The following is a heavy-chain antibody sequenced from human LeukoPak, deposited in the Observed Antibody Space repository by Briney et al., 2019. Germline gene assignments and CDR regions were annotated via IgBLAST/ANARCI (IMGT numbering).Heavy chain of an antibody. Sequence: ASVKVSCRASGYTFTGQYMHWVRRAPGQGLEWMGWINPNSGGTNYAQKFQGRVTMTRDTSISTAYMELSSLRSDDTAVYYCARVLDFWSGSTHYSYDTMDVWGQGTTVTVSS. V-gene: IGHV1-2*02. CDR1: GYTFTGQY. CDR3: ARVLDFWSGSTHYSYDTMDV. J-gene: IGHJ6*02. CDR2: INPNSGGT. D-gene: IGHD3-3*01.